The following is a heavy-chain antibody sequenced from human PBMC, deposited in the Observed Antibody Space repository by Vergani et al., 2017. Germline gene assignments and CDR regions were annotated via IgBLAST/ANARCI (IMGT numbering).Heavy chain of an antibody. J-gene: IGHJ2*01. Sequence: QVQLVQSGAEVKKPGASVKVSCKASGYTFTGYYMHWVRQAPGQGLEWMGRINPNSGGTNYAQKFQGRVTMTRDTSISTAYMELRSLRSDDTAVYYCARVGMLRYTPKYFDLWGRGTLVTVSS. CDR2: INPNSGGT. D-gene: IGHD2-8*01. CDR1: GYTFTGYY. V-gene: IGHV1-2*06. CDR3: ARVGMLRYTPKYFDL.